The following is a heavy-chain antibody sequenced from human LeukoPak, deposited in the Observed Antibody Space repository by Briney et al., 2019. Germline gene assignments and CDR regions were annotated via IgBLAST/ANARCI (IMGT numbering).Heavy chain of an antibody. CDR2: IKQDGSEK. CDR3: ARDATPRLLRFLEWLPSPFDP. D-gene: IGHD3-3*01. CDR1: GFTFSSYW. Sequence: GGSLRLSCAASGFTFSSYWMSWVRQAPGKGLEWVANIKQDGSEKYYVDSVKGRFTISRDNAKNSLYLQMNGLRTEDTAVYYCARDATPRLLRFLEWLPSPFDPWGQGTLVTVSS. J-gene: IGHJ5*02. V-gene: IGHV3-7*01.